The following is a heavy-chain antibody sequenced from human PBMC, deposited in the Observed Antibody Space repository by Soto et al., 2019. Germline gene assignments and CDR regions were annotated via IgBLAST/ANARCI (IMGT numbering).Heavy chain of an antibody. V-gene: IGHV4-59*01. J-gene: IGHJ4*02. CDR3: ARTGGTFLDY. D-gene: IGHD2-15*01. CDR2: IYYSGST. CDR1: GGSISSYY. Sequence: SETLSLTCTVSGGSISSYYWSWIRQPPGKGLEWIGYIYYSGSTNYNPSLKSRVTISVDTSKNQFSLKLGSVTAADTAVYYCARTGGTFLDYWGQGTLVTVSS.